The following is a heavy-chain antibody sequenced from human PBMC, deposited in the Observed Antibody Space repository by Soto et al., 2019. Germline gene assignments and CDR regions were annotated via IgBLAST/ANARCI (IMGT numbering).Heavy chain of an antibody. D-gene: IGHD6-13*01. CDR3: ARGYRQSGYSSSWVFDY. CDR2: MYYSGST. V-gene: IGHV4-31*03. J-gene: IGHJ4*02. Sequence: QVQLRESGPGLVKPSQTLSLTCTVSGGSINSGGYYWNWIRQHPGKGLEWIGYMYYSGSTYYNPSLSGRVIISADTAEKHCSLKLSSVAAADTAVYVCARGYRQSGYSSSWVFDYWGQGTLVNVSS. CDR1: GGSINSGGYY.